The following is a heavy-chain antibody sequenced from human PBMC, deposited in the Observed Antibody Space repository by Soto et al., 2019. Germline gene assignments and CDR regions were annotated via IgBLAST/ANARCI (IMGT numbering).Heavy chain of an antibody. V-gene: IGHV1-3*01. D-gene: IGHD3-10*01. CDR3: ERGMAPYYFDY. J-gene: IGHJ4*02. CDR1: GYTFTSYA. CDR2: INAGNGNT. Sequence: ASVKVSCKASGYTFTSYAMHWVRQAPGQRLEWMGWINAGNGNTKYSQKFQGRVTITRDTSASTAYMELSSLRSEDTAVYYCERGMAPYYFDYWGQXTLVTVSS.